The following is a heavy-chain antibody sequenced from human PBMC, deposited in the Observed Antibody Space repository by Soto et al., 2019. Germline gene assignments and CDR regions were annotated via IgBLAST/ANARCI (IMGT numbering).Heavy chain of an antibody. CDR1: AYTLTNYA. D-gene: IGHD3-10*01. CDR2: IIAGNGNT. V-gene: IGHV1-3*01. Sequence: SVKVSCKASAYTLTNYAIHWVRQAPGQRLDWMGWIIAGNGNTKYSQKYQGRVTITRDTSASTAYMELSSLRSEDTSVYYCARGFRASGSTIDYWGQGTLATGPS. CDR3: ARGFRASGSTIDY. J-gene: IGHJ4*02.